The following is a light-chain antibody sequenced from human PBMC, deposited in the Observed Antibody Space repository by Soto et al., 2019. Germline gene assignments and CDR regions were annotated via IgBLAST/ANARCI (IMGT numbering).Light chain of an antibody. CDR3: QSYDNNSDYV. J-gene: IGLJ1*01. V-gene: IGLV1-40*01. Sequence: QSALTQPPSVSGAPGQRVTISCTGSSSNIGAGYDVHWYQQLPGTAPKLLIFSDNNRPSGVPDRFSGSKSGTSASLAITGLRAEDEADYYCQSYDNNSDYVFGTGTKVTVL. CDR1: SSNIGAGYD. CDR2: SDN.